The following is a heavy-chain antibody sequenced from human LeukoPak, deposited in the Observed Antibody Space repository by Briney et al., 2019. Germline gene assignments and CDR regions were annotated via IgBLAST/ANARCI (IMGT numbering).Heavy chain of an antibody. CDR2: ISYDGSNK. J-gene: IGHJ4*02. CDR3: ASKWFCGGDCYYQIDF. Sequence: GGSLRLSCAASGFTFSSYGMHWVRQAPGKGLEWVAVISYDGSNKYYADSVKGRFTISRDNSKNTLYLQMNSLRAEDTAVYYCASKWFCGGDCYYQIDFWGQGILVTVSS. CDR1: GFTFSSYG. D-gene: IGHD2-21*02. V-gene: IGHV3-30*03.